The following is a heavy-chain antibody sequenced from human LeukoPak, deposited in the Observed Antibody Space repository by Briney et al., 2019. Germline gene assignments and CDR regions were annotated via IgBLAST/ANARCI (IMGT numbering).Heavy chain of an antibody. D-gene: IGHD2-2*01. Sequence: PSETLSLTCTVSGGSISSGDYYRSWFRQPPGKGLEWIGYIYYSGSTYYNPSLKSRVTISVDTSKNQFSLKLSSVTAADTAVYYCARDCSSTSCYPLSDAFDIWGQGTMVTVSS. V-gene: IGHV4-30-4*08. CDR3: ARDCSSTSCYPLSDAFDI. CDR1: GGSISSGDYY. J-gene: IGHJ3*02. CDR2: IYYSGST.